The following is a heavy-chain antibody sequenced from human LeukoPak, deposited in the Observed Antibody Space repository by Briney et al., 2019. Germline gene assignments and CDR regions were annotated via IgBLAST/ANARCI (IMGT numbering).Heavy chain of an antibody. J-gene: IGHJ4*02. Sequence: GGSLRLSCTTSGFTFSNYWMYWVRQAPGKGLVWVSRIKSDGTGITYTDSVEGRFTISRDNAKNTLYLQMNSLRDGDTAVYYCVRGQTIDYWGQGTLVTVSS. V-gene: IGHV3-74*01. CDR1: GFTFSNYW. D-gene: IGHD3-3*01. CDR2: IKSDGTGI. CDR3: VRGQTIDY.